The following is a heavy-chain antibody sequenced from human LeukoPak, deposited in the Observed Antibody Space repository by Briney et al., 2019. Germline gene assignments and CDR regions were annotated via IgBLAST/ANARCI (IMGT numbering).Heavy chain of an antibody. CDR2: INGYNGNT. D-gene: IGHD5-18*01. J-gene: IGHJ4*02. CDR3: ARDLGYSYGYYFDY. V-gene: IGHV1-18*01. CDR1: GYTFTSYG. Sequence: ASVKVSCKASGYTFTSYGITWVRQAPGQGLEWMGWINGYNGNTNYAQKFQGRVTMTTDTSTSTAYMELSSLRSDDTAVYYCARDLGYSYGYYFDYWGQGTLVTVSS.